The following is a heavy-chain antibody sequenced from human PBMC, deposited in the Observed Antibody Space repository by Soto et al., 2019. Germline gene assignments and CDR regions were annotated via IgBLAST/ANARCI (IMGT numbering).Heavy chain of an antibody. CDR2: ISAYNGNT. V-gene: IGHV1-18*01. CDR3: ARVLKGCSSTSCWINCFAP. J-gene: IGHJ5*02. Sequence: ASVKVSCKASGYTFTSYGISWVRQAPGQGLEWMGWISAYNGNTNYAQKLQGRVTMTTDTSTSTAYMELRSLRSDDTAVYYCARVLKGCSSTSCWINCFAPWGQGPLVPVSS. CDR1: GYTFTSYG. D-gene: IGHD2-2*01.